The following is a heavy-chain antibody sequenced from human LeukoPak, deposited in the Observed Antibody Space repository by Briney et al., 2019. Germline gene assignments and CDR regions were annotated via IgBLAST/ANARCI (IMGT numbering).Heavy chain of an antibody. CDR2: IRSKAYGGTT. CDR1: GFTFGDYA. J-gene: IGHJ5*02. CDR3: TRDGRYCSSTSCYDRNWFDP. V-gene: IGHV3-49*03. D-gene: IGHD2-2*01. Sequence: TGGSLRLSCTASGFTFGDYAMSWFRQAPGKGLEWVGFIRSKAYGGTTEYAASVKGRFTISRDDSKSIAYLQMNSLKTEDTAVYYCTRDGRYCSSTSCYDRNWFDPWGQGTLVTVSS.